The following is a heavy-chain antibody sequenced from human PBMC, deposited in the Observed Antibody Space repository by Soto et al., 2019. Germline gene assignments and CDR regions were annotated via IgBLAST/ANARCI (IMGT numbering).Heavy chain of an antibody. V-gene: IGHV6-1*01. D-gene: IGHD5-12*01. CDR1: GDSVSSNSDT. J-gene: IGHJ4*02. CDR2: TYYRSKWYN. Sequence: SQTLSLTCAFSGDSVSSNSDTWNWIRQSPSRGLEWLGRTYYRSKWYNEYAVSVKSRVTIHPDTSRNQFSLQLSSVTPEDTAVYYCARGKDGSIDYWGQGTLVTVSS. CDR3: ARGKDGSIDY.